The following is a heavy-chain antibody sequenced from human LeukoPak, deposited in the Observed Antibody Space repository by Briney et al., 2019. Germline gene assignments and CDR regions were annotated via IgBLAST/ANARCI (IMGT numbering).Heavy chain of an antibody. V-gene: IGHV3-23*01. CDR2: ISGSGGST. J-gene: IGHJ6*02. Sequence: GGSLRLSCAASGFTFSSYAMSWVRQAPGKGLEWVSAISGSGGSTYYADSVKGRFTISRDNSKNTLYLQMNSLRAEDTAVYYCARDRVSNYWSVYYYYGMDVWGQGTTVTVSS. CDR3: ARDRVSNYWSVYYYYGMDV. CDR1: GFTFSSYA. D-gene: IGHD4-11*01.